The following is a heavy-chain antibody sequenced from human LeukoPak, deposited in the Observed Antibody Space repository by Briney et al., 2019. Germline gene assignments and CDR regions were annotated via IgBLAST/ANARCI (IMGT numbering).Heavy chain of an antibody. CDR1: GGTFSSYA. J-gene: IGHJ4*02. CDR3: ARDLAASLAGFDY. Sequence: SVKFSCKASGGTFSSYAISWVRQAPGQGLEWMGRIIPILGIANYAQKFQGRVTITADKSTSTAYMELSSLRSEDTAVYYCARDLAASLAGFDYWGQGTLVTVSS. V-gene: IGHV1-69*04. CDR2: IIPILGIA. D-gene: IGHD3-3*02.